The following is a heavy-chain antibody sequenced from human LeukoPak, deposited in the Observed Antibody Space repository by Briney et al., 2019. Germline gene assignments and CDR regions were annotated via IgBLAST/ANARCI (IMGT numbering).Heavy chain of an antibody. CDR1: GYSISSGYY. J-gene: IGHJ4*02. Sequence: SETLSLTCAVSGYSISSGYYWGWIRPPPGKGLEWIGIIYRSGNTYYNPSLKSRVTISIDTSKNQFSLNLSSVTAAETAVYYCARGYCSSISCQPLDYWGQGTLVTVSS. CDR2: IYRSGNT. CDR3: ARGYCSSISCQPLDY. D-gene: IGHD2-2*01. V-gene: IGHV4-38-2*01.